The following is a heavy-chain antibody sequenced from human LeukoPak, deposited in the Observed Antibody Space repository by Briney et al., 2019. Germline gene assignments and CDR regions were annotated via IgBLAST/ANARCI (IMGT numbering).Heavy chain of an antibody. V-gene: IGHV3-48*03. D-gene: IGHD3-10*01. CDR2: ISSSGTI. CDR3: SRHDDGAGTYYFSYYMDV. J-gene: IGHJ6*03. Sequence: PGGSLRLSCAAAAFNFISYEMNWVRQAPGKGLEWISYISSSGTIYYAESVKGRFTISRDDGKSELYLQMSSLRAEDTATYFCSRHDDGAGTYYFSYYMDVWGRGTTVTVSS. CDR1: AFNFISYE.